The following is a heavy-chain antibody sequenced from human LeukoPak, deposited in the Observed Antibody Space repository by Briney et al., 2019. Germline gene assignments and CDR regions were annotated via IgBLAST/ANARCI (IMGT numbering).Heavy chain of an antibody. CDR2: INSDGSSP. Sequence: PGGSLRLSCAASGFTFSSFWMHWVRQAPGKGLVWVSRINSDGSSPLYADSVKGRFTISRDNAKNTLYLQMNSLGAEDTAVYYCARDYSTIWRGWFVPWGQGTLVTVSS. V-gene: IGHV3-74*01. CDR3: ARDYSTIWRGWFVP. D-gene: IGHD3-3*01. CDR1: GFTFSSFW. J-gene: IGHJ5*02.